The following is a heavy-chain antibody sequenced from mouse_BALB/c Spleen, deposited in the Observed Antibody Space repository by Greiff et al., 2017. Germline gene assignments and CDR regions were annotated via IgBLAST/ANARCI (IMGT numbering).Heavy chain of an antibody. Sequence: EVKLVESGGGLVKPGGSLKLSCAASGFTFRSYAMSWVRQSPEKRLEWVAEISSGGSYTYYPDTVTGRFTISRDNAKNTLYLEMSSLRSEDTAMYYCARDRARGFAYWGQGTLVTVSA. CDR1: GFTFRSYA. J-gene: IGHJ3*01. CDR3: ARDRARGFAY. V-gene: IGHV5-9-4*01. D-gene: IGHD3-1*01. CDR2: ISSGGSYT.